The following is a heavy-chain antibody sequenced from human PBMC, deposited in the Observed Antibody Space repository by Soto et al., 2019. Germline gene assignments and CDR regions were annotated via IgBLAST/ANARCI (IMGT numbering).Heavy chain of an antibody. CDR3: ARLFCSTDTCDSWFDP. J-gene: IGHJ5*02. CDR1: GYTFTTFW. V-gene: IGHV5-10-1*01. Sequence: PGESLKISGTGFGYTFTTFWISWVRQMPGKGLEWMGRIDPRDSQTNYSPSFQGHVTISVDKSISTAYLQWDSLKASDTAMYYCARLFCSTDTCDSWFDPWGQGTLVTVSS. D-gene: IGHD1-26*01. CDR2: IDPRDSQT.